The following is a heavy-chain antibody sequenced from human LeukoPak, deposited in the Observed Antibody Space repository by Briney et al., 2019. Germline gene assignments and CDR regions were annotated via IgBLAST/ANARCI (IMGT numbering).Heavy chain of an antibody. CDR2: ISSSGSTI. CDR3: ATVSYGSGSYYIYPRPYFDY. D-gene: IGHD3-10*01. V-gene: IGHV3-11*01. CDR1: GFTFSDYY. Sequence: GGSLRLSCAASGFTFSDYYMSWIRQAPGKGLEWVSYISSSGSTIYYADSVKGRFTISRDNAKNSLYLQMNSLRAEDTAVYYCATVSYGSGSYYIYPRPYFDYWGQGTLVTVSS. J-gene: IGHJ4*02.